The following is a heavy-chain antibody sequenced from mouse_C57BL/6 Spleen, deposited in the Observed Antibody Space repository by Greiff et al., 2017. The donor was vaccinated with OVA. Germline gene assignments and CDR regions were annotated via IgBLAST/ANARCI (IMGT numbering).Heavy chain of an antibody. CDR2: IYPGDGDT. J-gene: IGHJ2*01. D-gene: IGHD1-1*01. CDR1: GYAFSSSW. V-gene: IGHV1-82*01. CDR3: ARDYGSSYYFDY. Sequence: VQLQESGPELVKPGASVKISCKASGYAFSSSWMNWVKQRPGKGLEWIGRIYPGDGDTNYNGKFKGKATLTADKSSSTAYMQLSSLTSEDSAVYFCARDYGSSYYFDYGGQGTLSQSPQ.